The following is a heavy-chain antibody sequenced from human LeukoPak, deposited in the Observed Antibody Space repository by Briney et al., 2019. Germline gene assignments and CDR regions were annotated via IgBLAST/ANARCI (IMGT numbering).Heavy chain of an antibody. Sequence: GASVKVSCKASGYTFTSYGISWVRQAPGQGLEWMGWINPNSGGTNYAQKFQGRVTMTRDTSISTAYMELSRLRSDDTAVYYCARAVAKQWLVPWYWFDPWGQGTLVTVSS. CDR3: ARAVAKQWLVPWYWFDP. CDR2: INPNSGGT. CDR1: GYTFTSYG. J-gene: IGHJ5*02. V-gene: IGHV1-2*02. D-gene: IGHD6-19*01.